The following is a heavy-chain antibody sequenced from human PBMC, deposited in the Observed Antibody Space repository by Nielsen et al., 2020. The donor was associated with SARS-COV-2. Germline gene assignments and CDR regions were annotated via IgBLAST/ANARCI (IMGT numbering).Heavy chain of an antibody. D-gene: IGHD3-3*01. CDR3: ARDGALAIFGVVIHYYYYGMDV. V-gene: IGHV1-2*02. CDR2: MNPNSGGT. CDR1: GYTFTSYD. Sequence: ASVKVSCKASGYTFTSYDINWVRQATGQGLEWMGWMNPNSGGTNYAQKFQGRVTMTRDTSISTAYMELSRLRSDDTAVYYCARDGALAIFGVVIHYYYYGMDVWGQGTTVTVSS. J-gene: IGHJ6*02.